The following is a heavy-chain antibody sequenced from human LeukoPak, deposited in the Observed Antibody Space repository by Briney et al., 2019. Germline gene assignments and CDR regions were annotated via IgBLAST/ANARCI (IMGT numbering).Heavy chain of an antibody. D-gene: IGHD7-27*01. Sequence: SETLSLACTVSGDSISSSRYYWGWLRQPPGKGLEWVGSIDDSGSTYYNPSLKSRVTISVDTSKNQFSLKLSSVTAADTAVYYCARLNWDNDFWGQGTLVTVSS. CDR1: GDSISSSRYY. CDR3: ARLNWDNDF. V-gene: IGHV4-39*01. J-gene: IGHJ4*02. CDR2: IDDSGST.